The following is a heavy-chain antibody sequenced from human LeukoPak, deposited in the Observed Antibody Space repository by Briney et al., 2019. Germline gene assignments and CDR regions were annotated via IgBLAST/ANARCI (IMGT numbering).Heavy chain of an antibody. D-gene: IGHD3-22*01. CDR1: GGSFSGYY. CDR2: INHSGST. V-gene: IGHV4-34*01. J-gene: IGHJ4*02. Sequence: PETLSLTCAVYGGSFSGYYWSWIRQPPGKGLEWIGEINHSGSTKYNPSLKSRATISVDTSKNQFSLKLSSVTAADTAVYYCARGLEDYDSSGYYDYWGQGTLVTVSS. CDR3: ARGLEDYDSSGYYDY.